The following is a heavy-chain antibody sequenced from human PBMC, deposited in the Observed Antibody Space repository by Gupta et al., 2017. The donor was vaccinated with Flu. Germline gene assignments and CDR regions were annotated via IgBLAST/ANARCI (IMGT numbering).Heavy chain of an antibody. V-gene: IGHV3-7*01. D-gene: IGHD5-24*01. J-gene: IGHJ4*02. CDR3: ARNRGWQQFDY. CDR2: IATDGSVK. Sequence: EVQLVESGGGLVQPGWSLRLSCAVSGFKFSSYWMDWVRQAPGKGLEWVANIATDGSVKNYAASVKGRVTISRYNAEDSLYLQMHSLRADDTALYYCARNRGWQQFDYWGQGALVTVSS. CDR1: GFKFSSYW.